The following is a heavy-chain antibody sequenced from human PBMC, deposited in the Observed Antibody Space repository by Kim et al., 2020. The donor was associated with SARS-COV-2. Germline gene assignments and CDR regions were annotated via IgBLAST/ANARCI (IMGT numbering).Heavy chain of an antibody. Sequence: GGSLRLSCAASGFTVSSDYMTWVRQAPGKGLEWVSIIYNSGGTSYADSLKGRFTMSRDTSKNTLYLQMNSLRAEDTAIYYCARSSRGWPTLDYWGQGSLVTVSS. CDR1: GFTVSSDY. CDR3: ARSSRGWPTLDY. V-gene: IGHV3-53*01. J-gene: IGHJ4*02. CDR2: IYNSGGT. D-gene: IGHD6-19*01.